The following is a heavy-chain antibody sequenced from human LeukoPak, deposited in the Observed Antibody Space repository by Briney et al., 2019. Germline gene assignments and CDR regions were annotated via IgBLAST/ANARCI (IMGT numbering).Heavy chain of an antibody. CDR1: GYTFTSYA. Sequence: ASVKVSCKASGYTFTSYAMNWVRQAPGQGLEWMGWINTNTGNPTYAQGFTGRFVFSLDTSVSTAYLQISSLKAEDTTVYYCASTGGLLWFGELGYYMDVWGKGTTVTVSS. CDR2: INTNTGNP. CDR3: ASTGGLLWFGELGYYMDV. J-gene: IGHJ6*03. D-gene: IGHD3-10*01. V-gene: IGHV7-4-1*02.